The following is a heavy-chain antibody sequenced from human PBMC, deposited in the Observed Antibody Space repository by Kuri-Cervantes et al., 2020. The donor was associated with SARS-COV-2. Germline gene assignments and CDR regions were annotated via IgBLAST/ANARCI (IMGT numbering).Heavy chain of an antibody. CDR1: GYSFTSYW. D-gene: IGHD3-3*01. Sequence: GESLKISCKGSGYSFTSYWIGWVRQMPGKGLEWMGIIYPGDSDTRYSPSFQGQVTISADKSISTAYLQWSSLKASDTAMYYCARGMYYDFWSGYHNWFDPWGQGTLVTVSS. V-gene: IGHV5-51*01. CDR3: ARGMYYDFWSGYHNWFDP. J-gene: IGHJ5*02. CDR2: IYPGDSDT.